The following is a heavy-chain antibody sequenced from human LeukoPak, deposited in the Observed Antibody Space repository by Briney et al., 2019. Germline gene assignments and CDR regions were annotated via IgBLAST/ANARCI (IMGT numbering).Heavy chain of an antibody. CDR2: ISGIGNAI. D-gene: IGHD2-15*01. Sequence: GGSLRLPCAASGFTFTDYAMSWVRQAPGTGLEWVSAISGIGNAIFYASSVKGRFTISRDSSKNTLSLQMSSLRAEDTAVYYCARHLATSGSYPLDYWGQGTLVTASS. J-gene: IGHJ4*02. CDR1: GFTFTDYA. V-gene: IGHV3-23*01. CDR3: ARHLATSGSYPLDY.